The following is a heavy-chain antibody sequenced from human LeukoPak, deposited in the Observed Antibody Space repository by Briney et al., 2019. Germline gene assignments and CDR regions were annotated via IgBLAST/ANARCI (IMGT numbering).Heavy chain of an antibody. V-gene: IGHV1-2*02. J-gene: IGHJ4*02. CDR2: INPNSGGT. CDR1: GYTFTGYY. CDR3: ARGVLWFGEFIDY. Sequence: ASVKVSCKASGYTFTGYYMHWVRQAPGQGLEWLGWINPNSGGTNYPQQFQGRVTMTRDTSISTAYMELSRLRSDDTAVYYCARGVLWFGEFIDYWGQGTLVTVSS. D-gene: IGHD3-10*01.